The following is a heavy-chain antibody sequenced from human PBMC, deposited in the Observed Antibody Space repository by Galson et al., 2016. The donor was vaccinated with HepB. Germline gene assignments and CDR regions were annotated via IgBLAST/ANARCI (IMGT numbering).Heavy chain of an antibody. V-gene: IGHV2-5*01. J-gene: IGHJ4*02. D-gene: IGHD4-23*01. CDR3: ARLGTEITPGGPFDS. CDR1: GFSLSTSGVG. CDR2: IFWNDDK. Sequence: PALVKPTQTLTLTCTFSGFSLSTSGVGVGWIRQPPGRALEWLALIFWNDDKRYRPSLKSRLTITKDTSKNHVVLTVTNMDPVDTATYYCARLGTEITPGGPFDSWGQGTLVTVSS.